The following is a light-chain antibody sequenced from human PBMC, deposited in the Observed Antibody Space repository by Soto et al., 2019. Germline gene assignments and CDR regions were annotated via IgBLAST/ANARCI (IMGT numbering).Light chain of an antibody. CDR1: QSVNTD. V-gene: IGKV3-15*01. Sequence: ETVMTQSPVTLSVSPGERATLSGRASQSVNTDLAWIQKKAGQAPRLRIYGASTRTSGIPARFSGAGSGTECTHTIMSLQSEDFAVYYCKHHDNWPRTFGQGTRVEIK. CDR2: GAS. J-gene: IGKJ1*01. CDR3: KHHDNWPRT.